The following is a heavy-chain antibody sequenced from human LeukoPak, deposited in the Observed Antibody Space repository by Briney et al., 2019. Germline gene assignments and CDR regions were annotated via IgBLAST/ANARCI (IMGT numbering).Heavy chain of an antibody. Sequence: ASVKVSCKVSGYTLTELSMHWVRQAPGPGLEWMGGFDPEDGETIYAQKCQGRVTMTEDTSADTAYMELSGVKSEETDVYCCARDLGEVIMGDYYYYMDVWGKGTTVTVSS. CDR1: GYTLTELS. D-gene: IGHD3-3*01. V-gene: IGHV1-24*01. J-gene: IGHJ6*03. CDR3: ARDLGEVIMGDYYYYMDV. CDR2: FDPEDGET.